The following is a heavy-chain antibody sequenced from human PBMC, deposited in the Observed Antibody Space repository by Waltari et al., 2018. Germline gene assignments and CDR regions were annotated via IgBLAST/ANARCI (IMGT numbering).Heavy chain of an antibody. CDR2: TDSGGDT. D-gene: IGHD3-10*01. V-gene: IGHV3-13*01. CDR1: ELTFSNYD. CDR3: TRWNPYYVAFDM. J-gene: IGHJ3*02. Sequence: EVQLAESGGDLVQPGGSLRLSCAASELTFSNYDIHWVRRPPGRGLEWVSVTDSGGDTYYGASGKGRFTVSRENAKKSLYLQMNSLRAEDTAVYYCTRWNPYYVAFDMWGQGTMVTVSS.